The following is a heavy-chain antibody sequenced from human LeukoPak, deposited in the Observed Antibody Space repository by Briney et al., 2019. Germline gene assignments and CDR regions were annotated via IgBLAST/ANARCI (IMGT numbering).Heavy chain of an antibody. CDR2: ITGGGAGT. D-gene: IGHD1-14*01. V-gene: IGHV3-23*01. J-gene: IGHJ4*02. CDR3: AKDGSGYNPIDFDC. CDR1: GFTFSNYA. Sequence: GGSLRLSCAASGFTFSNYAMSWVRQAPGKGLEWVSGITGGGAGTYYADSVTGRCTISRDNSTKTLSLQMNSLRAEDTAVYYCAKDGSGYNPIDFDCWGQGTMVTAAS.